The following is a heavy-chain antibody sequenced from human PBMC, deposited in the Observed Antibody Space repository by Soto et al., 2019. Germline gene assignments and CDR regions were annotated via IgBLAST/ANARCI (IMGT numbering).Heavy chain of an antibody. CDR1: GYTFTSYA. Sequence: GASVKVSCKASGYTFTSYAMHWVRQAPGQRLEWMGWINAGNGNTKYSQKFQGRVTITRDTSASTAYMELSSLRSEDTAVYYCARGRGIAAADSDYYGMDVWGQGTTVTVSS. CDR2: INAGNGNT. CDR3: ARGRGIAAADSDYYGMDV. V-gene: IGHV1-3*01. D-gene: IGHD6-13*01. J-gene: IGHJ6*02.